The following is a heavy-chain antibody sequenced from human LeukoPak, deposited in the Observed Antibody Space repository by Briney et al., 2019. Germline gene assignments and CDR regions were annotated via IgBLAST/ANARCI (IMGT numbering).Heavy chain of an antibody. V-gene: IGHV3-21*01. J-gene: IGHJ4*02. CDR1: GFTFSSYS. CDR2: NRTSSAYI. D-gene: IGHD1-26*01. CDR3: ASHPSGSYPNY. Sequence: GGSLRLSCAASGFTFSSYSMNWVRQAPGKGLEWVSSNRTSSAYIHYADSVKGRFTISRDNAKNSLYLQLNSLRAEDTAVYYCASHPSGSYPNYWGLGTLVTVSS.